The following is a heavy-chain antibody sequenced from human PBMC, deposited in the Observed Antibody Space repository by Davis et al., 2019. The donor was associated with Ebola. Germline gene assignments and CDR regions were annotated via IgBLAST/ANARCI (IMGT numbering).Heavy chain of an antibody. J-gene: IGHJ5*02. CDR3: ARGTTVTTGGWFDP. CDR2: INHSGST. Sequence: MPGGSLRLSCAVYGGSFSGYYWSWIRQPPGKGLEWIGEINHSGSTNYNPSLKSRVTISVDTSKNQFSLKLSSVTAADTAVYYCARGTTVTTGGWFDPWGQGTLVTVSS. CDR1: GGSFSGYY. D-gene: IGHD4-17*01. V-gene: IGHV4-34*01.